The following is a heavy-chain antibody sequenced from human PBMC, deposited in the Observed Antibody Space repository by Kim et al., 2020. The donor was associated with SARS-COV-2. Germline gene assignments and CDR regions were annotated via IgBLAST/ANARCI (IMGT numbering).Heavy chain of an antibody. CDR1: GGSFSGYY. Sequence: SETLSLTCAVYGGSFSGYYWSWIRQPPGKGLEWIGEINHSGSTNYNPSLKSRVTISVDTSKNQFSLKLSSVTAADTAVYYCARSLRWRTTDFDYWGQGTLVTVSS. CDR2: INHSGST. V-gene: IGHV4-34*01. J-gene: IGHJ4*02. D-gene: IGHD2-15*01. CDR3: ARSLRWRTTDFDY.